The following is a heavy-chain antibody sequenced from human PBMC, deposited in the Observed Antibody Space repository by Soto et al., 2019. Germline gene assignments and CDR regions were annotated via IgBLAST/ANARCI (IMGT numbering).Heavy chain of an antibody. CDR3: ARGKSGFYPY. Sequence: PSETLSLTCTVSGGSITNYYWSWIRQPPGKGLEWIGYIYYTGGTNYNPSLKSRVTISADTSKNQFSLNLSSVTAADTAVYYCARGKSGFYPYWGQGTLVTVSS. V-gene: IGHV4-59*01. J-gene: IGHJ4*02. D-gene: IGHD1-26*01. CDR1: GGSITNYY. CDR2: IYYTGGT.